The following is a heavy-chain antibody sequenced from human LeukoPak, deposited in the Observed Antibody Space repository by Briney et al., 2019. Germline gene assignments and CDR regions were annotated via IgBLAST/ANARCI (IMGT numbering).Heavy chain of an antibody. CDR1: GFTFSDHY. V-gene: IGHV3-72*01. CDR3: ARGNPSAWYAFDY. Sequence: GGSLRLSCAASGFTFSDHYMNWVRQSPGKGLECGGRTGNKANSYTPEYTAPVKGKFTISRDDSKNTLLLHISSLTSEDTAVYYCARGNPSAWYAFDYWGQGNAVPVSA. J-gene: IGHJ4*02. D-gene: IGHD6-19*01. CDR2: TGNKANSYTP.